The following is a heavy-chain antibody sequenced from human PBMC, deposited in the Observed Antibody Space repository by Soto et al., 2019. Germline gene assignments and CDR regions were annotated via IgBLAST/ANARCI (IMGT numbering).Heavy chain of an antibody. CDR1: GGSISSYY. CDR3: ARVKGEGVPYDFQWFAP. J-gene: IGHJ5*02. Sequence: SETLSLTCTVSGGSISSYYWSWIRQPPGKELEWIGYIYYSGNTDYNPSLKSRVTISVDTSKDQFSLKLSSVTASDTAVYYCARVKGEGVPYDFQWFAPWGQGTLVTVSS. D-gene: IGHD3-3*01. CDR2: IYYSGNT. V-gene: IGHV4-59*01.